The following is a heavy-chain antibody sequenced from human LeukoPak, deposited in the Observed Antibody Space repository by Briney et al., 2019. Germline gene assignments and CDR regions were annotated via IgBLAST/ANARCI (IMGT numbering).Heavy chain of an antibody. J-gene: IGHJ5*02. CDR3: ARDLFYDIAGA. V-gene: IGHV3-74*01. CDR2: INSDGSST. CDR1: GFTFSSYW. D-gene: IGHD3-9*01. Sequence: GGSLRLSCAASGFTFSSYWMHWVRQAPGKGLVWVSRINSDGSSTSYADSVKGRFTISRDNAKDTLYLQMKSLRAEDTAVYYCARDLFYDIAGAWGQGTLVTVSS.